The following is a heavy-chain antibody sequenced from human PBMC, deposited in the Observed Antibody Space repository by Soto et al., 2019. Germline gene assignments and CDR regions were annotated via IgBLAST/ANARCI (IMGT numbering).Heavy chain of an antibody. J-gene: IGHJ4*02. D-gene: IGHD2-2*01. CDR2: ITDSGSDT. CDR3: AKLGSSSWSPHYYFDY. Sequence: EVQVLESGGGLVQPGGSLRLSCAASGFTFNNYAMGWVRQAPGKGLEWVSAITDSGSDTYYVDSVNGRFTISRDNSKNTLYLQMNSLRAEDTAVYYCAKLGSSSWSPHYYFDYWGQGTLVTVSS. CDR1: GFTFNNYA. V-gene: IGHV3-23*01.